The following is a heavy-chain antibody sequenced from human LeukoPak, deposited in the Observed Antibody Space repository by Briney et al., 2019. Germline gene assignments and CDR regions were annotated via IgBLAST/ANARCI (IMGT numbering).Heavy chain of an antibody. CDR1: GFTFDDYA. J-gene: IGHJ5*02. CDR2: ISWNSGSI. Sequence: PGGSLRLSCAVSGFTFDDYAMHWVRQAPGKGLEWVSGISWNSGSIGYADSVKGRFTISRDNAKNSLYLQMDSLRAEDTALYYCAKEVGYCSSTSCSKNWFDPWGQGTLVTVSS. CDR3: AKEVGYCSSTSCSKNWFDP. V-gene: IGHV3-9*01. D-gene: IGHD2-2*01.